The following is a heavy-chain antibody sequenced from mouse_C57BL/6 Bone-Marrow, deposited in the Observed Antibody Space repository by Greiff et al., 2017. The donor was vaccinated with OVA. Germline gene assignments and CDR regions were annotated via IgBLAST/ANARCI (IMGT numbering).Heavy chain of an antibody. V-gene: IGHV5-6*01. CDR3: ARHVYYDYGGGYFDY. Sequence: EVHLVESGGDLVKPGGSLKLSCAASGFTFSSYGMSWVRQTPDKRLEWVATISSGGSYTYYPDSVKGRFIISRDNAKNTLYLQMSSLKSEDTAMYYCARHVYYDYGGGYFDYWGQGTTLTVSS. CDR1: GFTFSSYG. D-gene: IGHD2-4*01. CDR2: ISSGGSYT. J-gene: IGHJ2*01.